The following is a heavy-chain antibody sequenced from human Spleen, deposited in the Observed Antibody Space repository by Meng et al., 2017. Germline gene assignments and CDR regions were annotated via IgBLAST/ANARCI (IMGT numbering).Heavy chain of an antibody. V-gene: IGHV4-31*03. CDR2: IYYSGGT. J-gene: IGHJ3*02. CDR3: ARGGCGDDCYSLPFDI. CDR1: GGSISSRGYY. D-gene: IGHD2-21*02. Sequence: QVPLQESCPGLVKPSQTLSLTCTVSGGSISSRGYYWSWIRQHPGKGLEWIGYIYYSGGTYYNASLKSRLTISSDSSENQFSLKLRSVTAADTAVYYCARGGCGDDCYSLPFDIWGQGTMVTVSS.